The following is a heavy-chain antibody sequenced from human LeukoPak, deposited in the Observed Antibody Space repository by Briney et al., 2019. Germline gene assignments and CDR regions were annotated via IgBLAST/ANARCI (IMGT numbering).Heavy chain of an antibody. CDR3: AREGIAARPIVGPIDY. V-gene: IGHV3-49*04. Sequence: GGSLRLSCTASGFTFGDYAMSWVRQAPGKGLEWVGFIRSKAYGGTTEYAASVKGRFTISRDNSKNTLYLQMNSLRAEDTAVYYCAREGIAARPIVGPIDYWGQGTLVTVSS. CDR2: IRSKAYGGTT. J-gene: IGHJ4*02. D-gene: IGHD6-6*01. CDR1: GFTFGDYA.